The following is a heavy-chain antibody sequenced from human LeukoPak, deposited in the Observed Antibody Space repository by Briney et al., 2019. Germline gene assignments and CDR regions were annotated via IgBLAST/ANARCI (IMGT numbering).Heavy chain of an antibody. CDR2: IKQDETEI. V-gene: IGHV3-7*01. D-gene: IGHD2-15*01. Sequence: GGSLRLSCTTSGFSFRNTWMSWVRQAPGKGLEWVANIKQDETEIYYADSVKGRFTISRDNAKRSLYLQMNILRVEDTAVYYCAKDTCSGGSCYLSGMDVWGQGTTVTVSS. CDR1: GFSFRNTW. CDR3: AKDTCSGGSCYLSGMDV. J-gene: IGHJ6*02.